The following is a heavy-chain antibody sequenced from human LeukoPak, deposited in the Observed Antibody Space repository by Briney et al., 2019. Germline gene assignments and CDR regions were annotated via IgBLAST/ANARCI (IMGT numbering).Heavy chain of an antibody. CDR1: GGSISSYY. CDR2: VYYTGST. J-gene: IGHJ3*02. CDR3: ARVYGSGYDFRGAFDI. V-gene: IGHV4-59*01. D-gene: IGHD5-12*01. Sequence: SETLSLTCTVSGGSISSYYWTWIRQPPGKGLEWIGYVYYTGSTNYNPSLKSRVTISVDTSKNQFSLKLSSVTAADTAVYYCARVYGSGYDFRGAFDIWGQGTMVTVSS.